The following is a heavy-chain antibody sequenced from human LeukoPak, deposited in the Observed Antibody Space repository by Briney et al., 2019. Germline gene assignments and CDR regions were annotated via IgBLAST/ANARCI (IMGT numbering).Heavy chain of an antibody. J-gene: IGHJ4*02. CDR2: ISGSGSST. V-gene: IGHV3-23*01. CDR1: GFTFSSYW. Sequence: GGSLRLSCAASGFTFSSYWMSWVRQAPGEGLEWVSAISGSGSSTYYADSVKGRFTISRDNSKNTLYLQMNSLRAADTAVYYCAKDKQWGFDYWGQGTLVTVSS. D-gene: IGHD6-19*01. CDR3: AKDKQWGFDY.